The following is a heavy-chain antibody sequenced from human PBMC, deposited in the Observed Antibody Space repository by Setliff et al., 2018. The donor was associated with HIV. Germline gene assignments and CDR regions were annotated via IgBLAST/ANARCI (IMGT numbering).Heavy chain of an antibody. J-gene: IGHJ3*01. CDR2: IWYDGRNK. CDR1: GFSFSSYG. Sequence: GGSLRLSCAASGFSFSSYGMHWVRQAPGKGLDWVATIWYDGRNKHYADSVKGRFTISRDRSMSTAYMELSSLRSEDTGMYYCARSSRANEAFDVWGQGTMVTVSS. CDR3: ARSSRANEAFDV. V-gene: IGHV3-33*08.